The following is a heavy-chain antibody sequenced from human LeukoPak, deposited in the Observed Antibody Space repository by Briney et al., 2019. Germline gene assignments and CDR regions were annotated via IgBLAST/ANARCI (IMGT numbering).Heavy chain of an antibody. D-gene: IGHD6-19*01. CDR2: IWYDGSNK. J-gene: IGHJ5*02. CDR3: ARGPVGSGWYNWFDP. V-gene: IGHV3-33*01. Sequence: PGGSLRLSCAASGSTFSSYGMHWVRQAPGKGLEWVAVIWYDGSNKYYADSVKGRFTISRDNSKNTLYLQMNSLRAEDTAVYYCARGPVGSGWYNWFDPWGQGTLVTVSS. CDR1: GSTFSSYG.